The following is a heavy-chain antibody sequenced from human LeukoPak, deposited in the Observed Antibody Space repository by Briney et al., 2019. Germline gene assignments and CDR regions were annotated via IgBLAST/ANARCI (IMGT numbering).Heavy chain of an antibody. CDR1: GYTFTSCA. CDR3: ARVITMVYNWFDP. V-gene: IGHV1-18*01. D-gene: IGHD3-10*01. Sequence: GASVKVSCKASGYTFTSCAISWVRQARGQGLEWMGWISAYNGNTNYAQKLQGRVTMTTDTSTSTAYMELRSLRSDDTAVYYCARVITMVYNWFDPWGQGTLVTVSS. CDR2: ISAYNGNT. J-gene: IGHJ5*02.